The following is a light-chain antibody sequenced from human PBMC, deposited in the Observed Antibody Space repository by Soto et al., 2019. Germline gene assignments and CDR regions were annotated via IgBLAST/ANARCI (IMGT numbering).Light chain of an antibody. J-gene: IGKJ3*01. V-gene: IGKV3-20*01. CDR3: QRYGRSPFT. CDR2: GAS. Sequence: EIVLTQSPGTLSLSPGERATLSCRASQSVSSNNLAWYQQRPGQAPRVVIYGASTRATGITERFSGSGSGTDVTLTISRLEPEDFAVYYCQRYGRSPFTFGPGTKVDIK. CDR1: QSVSSNN.